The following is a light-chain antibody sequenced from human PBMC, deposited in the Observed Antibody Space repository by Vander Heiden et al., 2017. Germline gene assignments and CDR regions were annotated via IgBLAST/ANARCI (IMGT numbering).Light chain of an antibody. J-gene: IGLJ1*01. V-gene: IGLV2-8*01. Sequence: QSALTPPPSASGSPGQSVTISCTGTNTDVGGYNYVSWYQQSPGKAPKLIIYEVTKRPSGVPDRFSASKSGNTASLTVSGLQAEDEADYYGSSYGGRNNYVFGSGTKITVL. CDR3: SSYGGRNNYV. CDR1: NTDVGGYNY. CDR2: EVT.